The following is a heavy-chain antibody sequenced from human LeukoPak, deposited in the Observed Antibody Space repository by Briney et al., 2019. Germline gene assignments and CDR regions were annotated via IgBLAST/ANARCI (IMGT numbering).Heavy chain of an antibody. D-gene: IGHD3-3*02. Sequence: GGSLRLSCAASGFTFSSYWMSWVRQAPGKGLEWVASIKQDGSEKYYVDSVKGRFTISRDNAKNSLYLQMNSLRAEDTAVYYRARVHSIFGVVMYYFDYWGRGTLVTVSS. CDR3: ARVHSIFGVVMYYFDY. V-gene: IGHV3-7*01. CDR1: GFTFSSYW. CDR2: IKQDGSEK. J-gene: IGHJ4*02.